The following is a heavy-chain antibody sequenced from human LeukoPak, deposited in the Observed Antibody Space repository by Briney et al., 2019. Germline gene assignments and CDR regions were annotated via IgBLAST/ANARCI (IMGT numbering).Heavy chain of an antibody. J-gene: IGHJ4*02. D-gene: IGHD6-6*01. Sequence: PGRSLRLSCTASGCTFGDYTMNWFRQAPGKGLEWLGFIRSKAYGGSAEYAASVKARFTISRDDSKSIAYLLMNSLKTEDTAVYYCSRGSSSPYWGQGTLVTVSS. CDR2: IRSKAYGGSA. CDR1: GCTFGDYT. CDR3: SRGSSSPY. V-gene: IGHV3-49*03.